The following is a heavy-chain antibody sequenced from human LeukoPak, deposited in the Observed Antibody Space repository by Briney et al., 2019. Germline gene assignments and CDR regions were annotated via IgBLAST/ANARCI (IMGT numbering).Heavy chain of an antibody. CDR2: INPNSGGT. CDR1: GYTFTGYY. V-gene: IGHV1-2*02. D-gene: IGHD3-22*01. Sequence: GASVKVSCKASGYTFTGYYMHWVRQAPGQGLEWMGWINPNSGGTNYAQKFQGRVTMTRDTSISTAYMELSRLRSDDTAVYYCARGVQYYYDSSGYYSWGQGTLVTVSS. J-gene: IGHJ4*02. CDR3: ARGVQYYYDSSGYYS.